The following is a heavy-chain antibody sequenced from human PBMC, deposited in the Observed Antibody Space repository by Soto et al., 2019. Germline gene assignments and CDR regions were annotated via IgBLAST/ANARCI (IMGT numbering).Heavy chain of an antibody. Sequence: PGGSLRLSCAAFGFTFSSYSMNWVRQAPGKGLEWVSSISSSSSYIYYADSVKGRFTISRDNAKNSLYLQMNSLRAEDTAVYYCARGDGYNLFYFDYWGQGTLVTAPQ. D-gene: IGHD5-12*01. J-gene: IGHJ4*02. CDR2: ISSSSSYI. CDR1: GFTFSSYS. V-gene: IGHV3-21*01. CDR3: ARGDGYNLFYFDY.